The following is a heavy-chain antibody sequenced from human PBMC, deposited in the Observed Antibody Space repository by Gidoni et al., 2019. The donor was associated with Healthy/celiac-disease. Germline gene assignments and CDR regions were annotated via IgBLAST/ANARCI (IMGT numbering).Heavy chain of an antibody. D-gene: IGHD3-10*01. V-gene: IGHV3-23*04. Sequence: EVQLVESGGGLVQPGGSLRLSCAASGFPFSSYAMSWVRQAPGEGLEWVSSISDSGGSTYYADSVKGRFTISRDNSKNTLFLQMNNLRAEDTAVYYCAKGDGITMVPPDYFDYWGQGTLVTVSS. CDR1: GFPFSSYA. CDR2: ISDSGGST. CDR3: AKGDGITMVPPDYFDY. J-gene: IGHJ4*02.